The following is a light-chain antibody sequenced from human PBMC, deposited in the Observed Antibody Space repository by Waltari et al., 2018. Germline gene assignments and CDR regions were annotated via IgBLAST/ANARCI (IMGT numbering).Light chain of an antibody. CDR3: QQYDSSHTWT. Sequence: IVLTQSPGTLSVSPGERDTLSCRASQSVGTSYIAWYQQRPGQAPRLVIYGASTRATGIPDRFSGGGYGTDFTLTISRLEPEDFAMYYCQQYDSSHTWTFGQGTKVEIK. V-gene: IGKV3-20*01. J-gene: IGKJ1*01. CDR1: QSVGTSY. CDR2: GAS.